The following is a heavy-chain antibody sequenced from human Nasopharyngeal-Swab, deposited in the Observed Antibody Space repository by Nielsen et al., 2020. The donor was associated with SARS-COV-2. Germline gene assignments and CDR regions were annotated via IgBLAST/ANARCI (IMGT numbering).Heavy chain of an antibody. D-gene: IGHD4-23*01. CDR2: IRSKANSYAT. CDR1: GFTFSGSA. J-gene: IGHJ6*03. Sequence: GSLKISCAASGFTFSGSAMHWVLQASGKGLEWVGRIRSKANSYATAYAASVKGRFTISRDDSKNTAYLQMNSLKTEDTAVYYCTRPLGATVVTALTGYYYYMDVWGKGTTVTVSS. CDR3: TRPLGATVVTALTGYYYYMDV. V-gene: IGHV3-73*01.